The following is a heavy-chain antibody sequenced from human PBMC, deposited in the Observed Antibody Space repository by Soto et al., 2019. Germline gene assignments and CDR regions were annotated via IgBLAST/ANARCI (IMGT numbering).Heavy chain of an antibody. CDR2: ISYDGSNK. CDR1: GFTFSSYG. CDR3: AKDGEPGIAVAGPGGFDY. V-gene: IGHV3-30*18. Sequence: GGSLRLSCAASGFTFSSYGMHWVRQAPGKGLEWVAVISYDGSNKYYADSVKGRFTISRDNSKNTLYLQMNSLRAEDTAVYYCAKDGEPGIAVAGPGGFDYWGQGTLVTVSS. D-gene: IGHD6-19*01. J-gene: IGHJ4*02.